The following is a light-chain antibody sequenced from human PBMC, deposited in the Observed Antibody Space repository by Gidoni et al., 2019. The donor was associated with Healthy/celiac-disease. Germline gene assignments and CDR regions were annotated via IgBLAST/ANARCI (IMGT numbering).Light chain of an antibody. CDR1: SSDVGGYNY. J-gene: IGLJ2*01. V-gene: IGLV2-14*03. Sequence: QSALTQPASVPGSPGQSITISCTGTSSDVGGYNYVSWYQQHPGKAPKLMIDDVSNRPSGVANRFSGSKSGNTASLTICGLQAEDEADYYCSSYTSSSTPVVFGGGTKLTVL. CDR3: SSYTSSSTPVV. CDR2: DVS.